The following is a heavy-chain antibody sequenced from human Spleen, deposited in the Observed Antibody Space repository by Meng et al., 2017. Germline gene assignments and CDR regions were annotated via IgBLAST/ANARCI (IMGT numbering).Heavy chain of an antibody. CDR3: ARDSAAAGNLDY. Sequence: QVQLQQWGAGLLKPSETLSLTCAVYGGSFSDYYWSWIRQPPGKGLEWIGEINHSGSTYYNPSLKSRLTISIDTSKNQFSLKVTSVTAADTAIYFCARDSAAAGNLDYWGQGTLVTVSS. J-gene: IGHJ4*02. V-gene: IGHV4-34*01. CDR2: INHSGST. D-gene: IGHD6-13*01. CDR1: GGSFSDYY.